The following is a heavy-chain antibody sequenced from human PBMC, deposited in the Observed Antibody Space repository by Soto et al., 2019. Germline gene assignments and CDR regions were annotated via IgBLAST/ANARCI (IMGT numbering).Heavy chain of an antibody. CDR3: ARGEIAARPYYGMDV. V-gene: IGHV5-51*01. J-gene: IGHJ6*02. CDR2: IYPGDSDT. D-gene: IGHD6-6*01. CDR1: GYSFTSYW. Sequence: GASLKISCKGSGYSFTSYWIGWVRQMPGKGLEWLGIIYPGDSDTRYSPSFQGKVTISADKSISTAYLQWSSLKASDTAMYYCARGEIAARPYYGMDVWGQGTTVTVSS.